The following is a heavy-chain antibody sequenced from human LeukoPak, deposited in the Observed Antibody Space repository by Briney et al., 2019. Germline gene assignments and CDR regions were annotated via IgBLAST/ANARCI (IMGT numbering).Heavy chain of an antibody. Sequence: SETLSLTCTVSGGSISSGNYYWSWIRQRPGMGLEWIGYIYYSGNTYYNPSLKSRVIISVDTSKNQFSLKLSSVTAADTAVYYCAREVPPPAFDIWGQGTMVTVSS. V-gene: IGHV4-30-4*08. CDR3: AREVPPPAFDI. CDR1: GGSISSGNYY. J-gene: IGHJ3*02. CDR2: IYYSGNT.